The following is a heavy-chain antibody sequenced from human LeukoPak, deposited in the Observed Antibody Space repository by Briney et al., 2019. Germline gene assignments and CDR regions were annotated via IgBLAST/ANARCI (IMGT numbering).Heavy chain of an antibody. D-gene: IGHD6-13*01. J-gene: IGHJ5*02. Sequence: GGSLRLSCAASGFTFSSYAMSWVRQAPGKGLEWVSAISGSGGSTYYADSVKGRFTISRDNSKNTPYLQMNSLRAEDTAVYYCAKAPYSSWYYSTNWFDPWGQGTLVTVSS. CDR3: AKAPYSSWYYSTNWFDP. CDR1: GFTFSSYA. V-gene: IGHV3-23*01. CDR2: ISGSGGST.